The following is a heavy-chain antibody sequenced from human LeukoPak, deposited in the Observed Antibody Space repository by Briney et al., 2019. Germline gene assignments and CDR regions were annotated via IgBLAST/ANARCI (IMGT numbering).Heavy chain of an antibody. CDR2: ISGSGGST. V-gene: IGHV3-23*01. D-gene: IGHD3-22*01. Sequence: PGGSLRLSCAACVFTFSSYAMSWVREAPRKGLEWVSAISGSGGSTYYADSAKGRFTISRDNSKNTLYPQMNSLRAEDTAVYYCAKGPYYYDSSGYYPFDYWGQGTPVTVSS. J-gene: IGHJ4*02. CDR1: VFTFSSYA. CDR3: AKGPYYYDSSGYYPFDY.